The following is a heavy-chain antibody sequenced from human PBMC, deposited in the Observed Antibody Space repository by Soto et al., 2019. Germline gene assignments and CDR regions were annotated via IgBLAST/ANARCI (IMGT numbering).Heavy chain of an antibody. CDR3: ARVQVSSWYLVDY. CDR2: IKQDGSEK. CDR1: GFTFSSYW. Sequence: PGGSLRLSCAASGFTFSSYWMSWVRQAPGKGLEWVANIKQDGSEKYYVDSVKGRFTISRDNAKNSLYLQMNSLRAEDTALYYCARVQVSSWYLVDYWGQGTLVTVSS. D-gene: IGHD6-13*01. V-gene: IGHV3-7*05. J-gene: IGHJ4*02.